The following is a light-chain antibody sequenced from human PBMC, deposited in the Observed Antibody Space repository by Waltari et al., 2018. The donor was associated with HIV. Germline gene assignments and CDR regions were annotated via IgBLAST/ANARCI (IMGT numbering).Light chain of an antibody. Sequence: QSALTQPASVSGSPGQSITISCTGTSSDVGAYNFVSWYQKHPGKAPKLMIYDVSSRPSGVSDLFSCSKSGNTASLTISGLQAEDEADYYCGSYTSSSTLVFGGGTKLTVL. CDR1: SSDVGAYNF. CDR2: DVS. CDR3: GSYTSSSTLV. J-gene: IGLJ3*02. V-gene: IGLV2-14*03.